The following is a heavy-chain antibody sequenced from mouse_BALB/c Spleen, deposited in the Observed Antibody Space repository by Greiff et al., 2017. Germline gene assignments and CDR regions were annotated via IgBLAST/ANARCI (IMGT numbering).Heavy chain of an antibody. D-gene: IGHD3-2*01. Sequence: VQLQQSGAELAKPGASVKMSCKASGYTFTSYWMHWVKQRPGQGLEWIGYINPSTGYTEYNQKFKDKATLTADKSSSTAYMQLSSLTSEDSAVYYCARDSSGAYWGQGTLVTVSA. V-gene: IGHV1-7*01. CDR3: ARDSSGAY. CDR2: INPSTGYT. CDR1: GYTFTSYW. J-gene: IGHJ3*01.